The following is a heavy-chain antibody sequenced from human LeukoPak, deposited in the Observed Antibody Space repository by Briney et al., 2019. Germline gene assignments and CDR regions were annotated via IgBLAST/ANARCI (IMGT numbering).Heavy chain of an antibody. J-gene: IGHJ4*02. D-gene: IGHD3-16*02. V-gene: IGHV3-21*01. CDR3: ARDRGSYRYIPEKDFDY. CDR2: ISSSSSYI. CDR1: GFTFSSYS. Sequence: GGSLRLSCAASGFTFSSYSMNWVRQAPGKGLEWVSSISSSSSYIYYADSVKGRFTISRDNAKNSLYLQMNSLRAEDTAVYHCARDRGSYRYIPEKDFDYWGQGTLVTVSS.